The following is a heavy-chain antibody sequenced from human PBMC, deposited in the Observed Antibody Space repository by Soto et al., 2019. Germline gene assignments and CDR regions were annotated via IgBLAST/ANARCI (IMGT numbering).Heavy chain of an antibody. Sequence: GGSLRLSCTASGFTFGDYAMSWFRQAPGKGLEWVGFIRSKAYGGTTEYAASVKGRFTISRDDSKSIAYLQMNSLKTEDTAVYYCTRAWPVSWLRSYYMDVWGKGTTVTVSS. J-gene: IGHJ6*03. V-gene: IGHV3-49*03. CDR2: IRSKAYGGTT. CDR3: TRAWPVSWLRSYYMDV. CDR1: GFTFGDYA. D-gene: IGHD5-12*01.